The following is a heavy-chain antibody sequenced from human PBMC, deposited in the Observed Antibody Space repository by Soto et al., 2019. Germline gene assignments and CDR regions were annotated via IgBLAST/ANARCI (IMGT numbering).Heavy chain of an antibody. CDR1: SGSFSGYY. CDR2: ISQSGNT. D-gene: IGHD6-6*01. CDR3: ARAPKVSGSSQTRPDF. J-gene: IGHJ4*02. Sequence: SETLSLTCSIYSGSFSGYYWSWIRQPPGKGLEWVGEISQSGNTNYSPSLKSRVSISIDTSKKQFSLNLASVSAADTAVYYCARAPKVSGSSQTRPDFWGQGTLVTVSS. V-gene: IGHV4-34*01.